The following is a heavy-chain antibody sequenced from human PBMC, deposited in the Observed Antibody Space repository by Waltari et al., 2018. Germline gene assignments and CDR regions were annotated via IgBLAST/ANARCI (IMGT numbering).Heavy chain of an antibody. CDR1: GGPISSSD. CDR3: ARLAVVTATNDAFDI. J-gene: IGHJ3*02. CDR2: IYYSGST. D-gene: IGHD2-21*02. V-gene: IGHV4-59*08. Sequence: QVQLQESGPGLVKPSETLSLTCTVSGGPISSSDWTWIRQPPGKGLEWIGYIYYSGSTNYNPSLKSRVTISVDTSKNQFSLKLSSVTAADTAVYYCARLAVVTATNDAFDIWGQGTMVTVSS.